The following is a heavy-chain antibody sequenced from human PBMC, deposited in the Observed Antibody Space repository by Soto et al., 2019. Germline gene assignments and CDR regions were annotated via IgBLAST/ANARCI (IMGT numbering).Heavy chain of an antibody. J-gene: IGHJ4*02. D-gene: IGHD3-22*01. CDR1: VFSFSSYI. V-gene: IGHV3-21*01. CDR3: ARGWDRSGSYYFFEN. CDR2: ITNSSNYI. Sequence: WGSPRISCASSVFSFSSYIMTWVRQAPGKGLEWVASITNSSNYINYADSLRGRFTISRDNAKNSLYLQMDSLRAEDTAVYYCARGWDRSGSYYFFENWGKGNLVTVSS.